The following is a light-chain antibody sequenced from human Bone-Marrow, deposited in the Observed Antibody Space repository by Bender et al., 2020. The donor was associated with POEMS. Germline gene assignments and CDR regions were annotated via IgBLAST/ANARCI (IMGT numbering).Light chain of an antibody. CDR2: KDS. CDR1: KLGHKY. V-gene: IGLV3-25*03. J-gene: IGLJ3*02. Sequence: SYELTQPPSVSVSPGQTASITCSGDKLGHKYVCWYQQKPGQAPVLVIYKDSERPSGIPERFSGSSSGTTATLTISGVQAEDEADYYCQSADSSGPWVFGGGTKLTVL. CDR3: QSADSSGPWV.